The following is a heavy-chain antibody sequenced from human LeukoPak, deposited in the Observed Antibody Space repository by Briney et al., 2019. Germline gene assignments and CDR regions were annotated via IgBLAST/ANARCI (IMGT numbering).Heavy chain of an antibody. CDR1: GYTFTGYY. Sequence: GASVKVSCKASGYTFTGYYMHWVLQAPGQGLEWMGRINPNSGGTNYAQKFQGRVTMTRDTSISTAYMELSRLRSDDTAVYYCARTYYYDRGFDPWGQGTLVTVSS. J-gene: IGHJ5*02. D-gene: IGHD3-22*01. CDR3: ARTYYYDRGFDP. CDR2: INPNSGGT. V-gene: IGHV1-2*06.